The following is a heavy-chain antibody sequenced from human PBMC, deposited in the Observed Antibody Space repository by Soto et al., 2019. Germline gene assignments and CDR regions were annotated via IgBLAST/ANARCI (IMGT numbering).Heavy chain of an antibody. Sequence: SETLSLTCTVSGGSISSYYWSWIRQPPGKGLEWIGYIYYSGSTNYNSSLKSRVTISVDTSKNQFSLKLSSVTAADTAVYYCAREGYSSSWYGNFDYWGQGTLVTVSS. V-gene: IGHV4-59*12. CDR3: AREGYSSSWYGNFDY. J-gene: IGHJ4*02. CDR2: IYYSGST. CDR1: GGSISSYY. D-gene: IGHD6-13*01.